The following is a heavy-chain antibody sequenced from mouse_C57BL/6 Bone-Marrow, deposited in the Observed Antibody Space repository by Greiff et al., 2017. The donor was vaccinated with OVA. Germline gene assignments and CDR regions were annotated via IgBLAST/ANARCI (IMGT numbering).Heavy chain of an antibody. Sequence: QVQLQQSGAELVRPGASVKLSCKASGYTFPDYYINWVKQRPGQGLEWIARIYPGSGNTYYNEKFKGKATLTAEKSSSTAYMQLSSLTSEDSAVYFCARDYEGDYLYYYAMDYWGQGTSVTVSS. CDR3: ARDYEGDYLYYYAMDY. D-gene: IGHD2-4*01. CDR2: IYPGSGNT. V-gene: IGHV1-76*01. J-gene: IGHJ4*01. CDR1: GYTFPDYY.